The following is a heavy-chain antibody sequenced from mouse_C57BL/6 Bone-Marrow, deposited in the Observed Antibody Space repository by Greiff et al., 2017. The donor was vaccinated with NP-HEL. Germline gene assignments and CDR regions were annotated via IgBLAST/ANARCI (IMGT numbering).Heavy chain of an antibody. Sequence: QVQLQQSDAELVKPGASVKISCKVSGYTFTDHTIHWMKQRPEQGLEWIGYIYPRDGSTKYNEKFKGKATLTADKSSSTAYMQLNSLTSEDSAVYFCAKWNFYYGNYVDWYFDVWGTGTTVTVSS. V-gene: IGHV1-78*01. CDR3: AKWNFYYGNYVDWYFDV. CDR2: IYPRDGST. CDR1: GYTFTDHT. J-gene: IGHJ1*03. D-gene: IGHD2-1*01.